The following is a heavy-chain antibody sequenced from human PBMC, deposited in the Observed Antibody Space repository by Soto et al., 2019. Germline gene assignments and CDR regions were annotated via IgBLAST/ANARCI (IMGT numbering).Heavy chain of an antibody. J-gene: IGHJ4*02. D-gene: IGHD3-22*01. Sequence: SVKVSCKASGGTFSSYAISWVRQAPGQGLEWMGGIIPIFGTANYAQKFQGRVTITADESTSTAYMELSSLRSEDTAVYYCARTEWGDYYDSSGYFLKHFDYWGQGTLVTVSS. CDR3: ARTEWGDYYDSSGYFLKHFDY. CDR2: IIPIFGTA. CDR1: GGTFSSYA. V-gene: IGHV1-69*13.